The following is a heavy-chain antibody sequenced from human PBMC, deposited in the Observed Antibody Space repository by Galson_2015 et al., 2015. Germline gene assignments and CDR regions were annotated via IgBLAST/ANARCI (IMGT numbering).Heavy chain of an antibody. V-gene: IGHV2-5*02. Sequence: PALVKPTQTLTLTCTFSGFSLSASGVGVAWIRQPPEKALEWLALIYSDGNRHCSPSLKSRLTITKDTSKNHVVLTLTNMDPVDTATYYCGHRPVGGSFLDYWGQGTLVTISS. CDR3: GHRPVGGSFLDY. CDR1: GFSLSASGVG. J-gene: IGHJ4*02. D-gene: IGHD1-26*01. CDR2: IYSDGNR.